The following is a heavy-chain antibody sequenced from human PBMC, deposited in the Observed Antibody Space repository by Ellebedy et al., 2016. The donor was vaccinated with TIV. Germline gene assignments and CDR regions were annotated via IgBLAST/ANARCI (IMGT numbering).Heavy chain of an antibody. V-gene: IGHV4-59*01. D-gene: IGHD5-12*01. Sequence: GSLRLSXTVSGGSITSNYWSWIRQSPGKGLEWIGFIHHSGNTKYKASLQSRVAISLDKAKNQFSLKLTSVTAADTAVYYCARPIDGYDYADAFDIWGQGTMVTVSS. CDR2: IHHSGNT. J-gene: IGHJ3*02. CDR1: GGSITSNY. CDR3: ARPIDGYDYADAFDI.